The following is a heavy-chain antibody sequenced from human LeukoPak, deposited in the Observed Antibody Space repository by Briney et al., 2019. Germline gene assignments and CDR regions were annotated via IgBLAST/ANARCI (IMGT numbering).Heavy chain of an antibody. CDR3: AKWSGDYPSYYLDY. D-gene: IGHD4-17*01. V-gene: IGHV3-33*06. CDR1: GFTFSSFG. CDR2: IRSDGSSK. Sequence: GRSLRLSCAASGFTFSSFGLHWVRQAPSKGLEWVALIRSDGSSKNYADSVKGRFTISRDTSKNTVHLQMNNLRAEDTAVYYCAKWSGDYPSYYLDYWGQGTLVTVSS. J-gene: IGHJ4*02.